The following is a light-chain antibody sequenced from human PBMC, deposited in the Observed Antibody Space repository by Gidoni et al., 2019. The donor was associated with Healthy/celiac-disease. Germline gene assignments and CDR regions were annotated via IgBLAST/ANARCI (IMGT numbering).Light chain of an antibody. V-gene: IGKV2-28*01. CDR1: QSLLHSNGYNY. Sequence: IVMTQSPLSLPVTPGEPASISCRSSQSLLHSNGYNYLDWYLQKPGQSPQLLIYLGSNRASGVPDRFSGSGSGTDFTLKISRVEAEDVGVYYCMQALQTPHVXXXPGTKVDIK. CDR3: MQALQTPHVX. CDR2: LGS. J-gene: IGKJ3*01.